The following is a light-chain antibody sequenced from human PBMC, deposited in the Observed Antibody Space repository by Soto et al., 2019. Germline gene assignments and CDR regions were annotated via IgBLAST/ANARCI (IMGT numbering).Light chain of an antibody. CDR2: DTS. J-gene: IGKJ1*01. CDR1: QSVSSSY. V-gene: IGKV3-15*01. CDR3: QHYNNWPWT. Sequence: IVLTQSPAILALSPGDRATLSGRASQSVSSSYLAWYQQRPGQPPRLXRSDTSIRATGIPARFSGSGSGTEFTLTISSLQSEDFEVYYCQHYNNWPWTFGQGTKVDI.